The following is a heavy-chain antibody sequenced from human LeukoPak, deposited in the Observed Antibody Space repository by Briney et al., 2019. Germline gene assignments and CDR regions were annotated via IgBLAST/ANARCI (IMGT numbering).Heavy chain of an antibody. J-gene: IGHJ4*02. V-gene: IGHV4-34*01. Sequence: PSETLSLTCSVYDGSFNGNYWSWVRQSPGKGLEWIGEINHSGGTNYNPSLKSRVTISVDTSKNQFSLKLSSVTAADTAVYHCTRGDRWLGIGPSFFDYWSQGSLVTVSS. CDR2: INHSGGT. D-gene: IGHD3/OR15-3a*01. CDR3: TRGDRWLGIGPSFFDY. CDR1: DGSFNGNY.